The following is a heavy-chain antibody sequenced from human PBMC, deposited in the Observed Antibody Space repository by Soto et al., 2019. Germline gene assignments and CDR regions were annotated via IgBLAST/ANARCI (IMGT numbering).Heavy chain of an antibody. D-gene: IGHD6-19*01. CDR2: ISYDGSNK. Sequence: QVQLVESGGGVVQPGRSLRLSCAASGFTFSSYAMHWVRQAPGKGLEWGAVISYDGSNKYYADSVKGRFTISRDNSKNTLYLQMNSLRAEDTAVYYCARDLEVAVAGTLDYYYYGMDVWGQGTTVTVSS. J-gene: IGHJ6*02. V-gene: IGHV3-30-3*01. CDR1: GFTFSSYA. CDR3: ARDLEVAVAGTLDYYYYGMDV.